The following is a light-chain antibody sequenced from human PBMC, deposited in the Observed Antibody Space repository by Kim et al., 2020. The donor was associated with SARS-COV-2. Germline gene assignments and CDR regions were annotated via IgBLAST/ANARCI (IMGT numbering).Light chain of an antibody. CDR1: VNSI. CDR3: QQYNDWPYT. J-gene: IGKJ2*01. Sequence: VNSILAWYQRKPGRAPRLLIYGASTRAPGITARFSGSGSGTEFTLTISSLQSEDFAVYYCQQYNDWPYTFGQGTKLEI. CDR2: GAS. V-gene: IGKV3-15*01.